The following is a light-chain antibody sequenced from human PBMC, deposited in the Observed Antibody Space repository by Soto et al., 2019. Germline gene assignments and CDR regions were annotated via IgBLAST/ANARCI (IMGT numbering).Light chain of an antibody. J-gene: IGLJ2*01. V-gene: IGLV2-14*03. CDR2: DVS. CDR1: SSDVGGYTY. CDR3: SSYTSSTTSVV. Sequence: QSALTQPASVSGSPGQSITISCTGTSSDVGGYTYVSWYQHHPGKAPKLMIYDVSTRPSGVSSRFSGSKSGNTASLTISGLQAEDEADYYCSSYTSSTTSVVFGGGTKLTVL.